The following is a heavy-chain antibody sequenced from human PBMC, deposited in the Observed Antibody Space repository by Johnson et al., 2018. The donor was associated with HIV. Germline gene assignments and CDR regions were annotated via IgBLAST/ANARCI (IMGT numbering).Heavy chain of an antibody. V-gene: IGHV3-30*04. D-gene: IGHD6-6*01. Sequence: PLVESGGGVVQPGRSLRVSCASSGFTFSRYAMHWVRQAPGKGPEWVAVVSFDTINKDYADSLKGRFTISRDNSKNTLYLQMNSLRAGDTALYYCARDSSNSFRFEMYAFDIWGQGTMVTVSS. CDR2: VSFDTINK. CDR1: GFTFSRYA. J-gene: IGHJ3*02. CDR3: ARDSSNSFRFEMYAFDI.